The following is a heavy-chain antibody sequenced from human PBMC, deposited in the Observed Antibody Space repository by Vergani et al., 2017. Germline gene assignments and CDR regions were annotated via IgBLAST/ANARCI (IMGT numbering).Heavy chain of an antibody. CDR2: INDIGTT. CDR1: GGSFSVYY. J-gene: IGHJ4*02. V-gene: IGHV4-34*01. Sequence: QVQLQQWGAGLLKPSETLSLTCGVHGGSFSVYYWSWIRQSPGKGLEWIGAINDIGTTNYNPSLRSRVTISVDTSKTQFSLRLNSVTAADTAVYFCASFRGPDIVGTAFDHWAQGTLVTVSA. CDR3: ASFRGPDIVGTAFDH. D-gene: IGHD5-12*01.